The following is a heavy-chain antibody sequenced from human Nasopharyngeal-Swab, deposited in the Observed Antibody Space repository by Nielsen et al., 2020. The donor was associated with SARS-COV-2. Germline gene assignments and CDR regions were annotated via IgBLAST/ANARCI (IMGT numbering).Heavy chain of an antibody. CDR3: ARDHYYGSGSQEMVDY. D-gene: IGHD3-10*01. CDR1: GFTFSSYD. V-gene: IGHV3-13*05. Sequence: GESLKISCAASGFTFSSYDMHWVRQATGKGLEWVSAIGTAGDPYYPGSVKGRFTISRENAKNSLYLQMNSLRAEDTAVYYCARDHYYGSGSQEMVDYWGQGTLVTVSS. J-gene: IGHJ4*02. CDR2: IGTAGDP.